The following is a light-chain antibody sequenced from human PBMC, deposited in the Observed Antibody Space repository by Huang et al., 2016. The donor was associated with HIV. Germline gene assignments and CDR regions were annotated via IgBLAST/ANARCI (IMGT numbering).Light chain of an antibody. CDR1: QSISSY. CDR2: AAS. V-gene: IGKV1-39*01. J-gene: IGKJ2*01. Sequence: DIQMTQSPSPLSASVGDRVTITCRASQSISSYLNWYQQKPGKAPKLLIYAASRLQSGVPSRFSGSGSGTDFTLTISSLQPEDFATYYCQQSYSTPQNTFGQGTKLEIK. CDR3: QQSYSTPQNT.